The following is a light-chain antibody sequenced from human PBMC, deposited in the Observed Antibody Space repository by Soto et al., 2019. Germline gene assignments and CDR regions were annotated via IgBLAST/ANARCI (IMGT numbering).Light chain of an antibody. J-gene: IGKJ1*01. CDR1: QSVSSY. CDR3: QQRSNWPRT. Sequence: EIVLTQSPATLSLSPGERATLSCRASQSVSSYLAWYQQKLGQAPRLLIYDASNRATGIPARFSGSGSVTDFTLTITSLEPEDFAVYYCQQRSNWPRTFGQGTKVEIK. V-gene: IGKV3-11*01. CDR2: DAS.